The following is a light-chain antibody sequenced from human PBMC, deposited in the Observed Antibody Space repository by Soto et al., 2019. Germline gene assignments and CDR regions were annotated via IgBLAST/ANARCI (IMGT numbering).Light chain of an antibody. CDR3: QQRTNWPALT. CDR1: QSVYNY. J-gene: IGKJ4*01. Sequence: EIVLKQAQATLSLSPGQRATLSCRASQSVYNYVAWYQQKPGQAPRLLIYDASNRATGIPDRFSGSGSGTDFTLTISSLEPEDFAMYYCQQRTNWPALTFGGGTKVEMK. V-gene: IGKV3-11*01. CDR2: DAS.